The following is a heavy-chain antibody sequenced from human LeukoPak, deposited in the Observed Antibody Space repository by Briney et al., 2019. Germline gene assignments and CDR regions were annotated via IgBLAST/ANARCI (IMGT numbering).Heavy chain of an antibody. CDR3: AKNRFVRYFDY. CDR2: IYYSGST. Sequence: PSETLSLTCTVSGGSISSGDYNWSWIRQPPGKGLEWIGYIYYSGSTYYNPSLKSRVTISVDTSKNQFSLKLSSVTAADTAVYYCAKNRFVRYFDYWGQGTLVTVSS. J-gene: IGHJ4*02. D-gene: IGHD3-16*01. CDR1: GGSISSGDYN. V-gene: IGHV4-30-4*01.